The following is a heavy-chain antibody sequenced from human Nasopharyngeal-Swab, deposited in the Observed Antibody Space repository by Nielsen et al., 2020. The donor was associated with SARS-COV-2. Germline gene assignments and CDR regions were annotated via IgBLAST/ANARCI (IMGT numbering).Heavy chain of an antibody. CDR2: IIPIFGTT. V-gene: IGHV1-69*01. Sequence: WVRQAPGQGLEGLGGIIPIFGTTNYAQKFQGRVTITADESTSTAYMELSSLRSEDTAVYYCVRNRLAYCSSTSCSYYYMDVWGKGTTVTVSS. D-gene: IGHD2-2*01. J-gene: IGHJ6*03. CDR3: VRNRLAYCSSTSCSYYYMDV.